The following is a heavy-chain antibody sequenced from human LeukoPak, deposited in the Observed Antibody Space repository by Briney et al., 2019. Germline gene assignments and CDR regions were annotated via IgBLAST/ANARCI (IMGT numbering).Heavy chain of an antibody. CDR1: GYTFTGYY. V-gene: IGHV1-46*01. Sequence: ASVKVSCKASGYTFTGYYMHWVRQAPGQGLEWMGIINPSGGSTSYAQKFQGRVTMTRDTSTSTVYMELSSLRSEDTAVYYCARDRGSGIDAFDIWGQGTMVTVSS. J-gene: IGHJ3*02. CDR2: INPSGGST. D-gene: IGHD3-10*01. CDR3: ARDRGSGIDAFDI.